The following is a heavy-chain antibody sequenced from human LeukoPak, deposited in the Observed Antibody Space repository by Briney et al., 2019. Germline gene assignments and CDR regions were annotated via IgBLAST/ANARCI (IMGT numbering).Heavy chain of an antibody. Sequence: SENLSLTCTVAGDSISGGYYWDWIRQPAGKGLEWIGRIYFTGTTNYNPSLKSRVTITVEPSKSQFSLKLTSVTAADTAVYYCARDRGWGAFNAWGQGTRVTVSP. V-gene: IGHV4-61*02. CDR3: ARDRGWGAFNA. CDR1: GDSISGGYY. CDR2: IYFTGTT. J-gene: IGHJ3*01. D-gene: IGHD3-10*01.